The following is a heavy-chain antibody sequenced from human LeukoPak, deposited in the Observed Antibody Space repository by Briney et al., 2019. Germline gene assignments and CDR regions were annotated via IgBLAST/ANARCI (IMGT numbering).Heavy chain of an antibody. D-gene: IGHD3-10*01. J-gene: IGHJ5*02. CDR1: GGSISSYY. CDR3: ARDGAYYGSGSYYPNWFDP. CDR2: IYYSGGT. Sequence: PSETLSLTCTVSGGSISSYYWSWIRQPPGKGLEWIGYIYYSGGTNYNPSLKSRVTISVDTSKNQFSLKLSSVTAADTAVYYCARDGAYYGSGSYYPNWFDPWGQGTLVTVSS. V-gene: IGHV4-59*01.